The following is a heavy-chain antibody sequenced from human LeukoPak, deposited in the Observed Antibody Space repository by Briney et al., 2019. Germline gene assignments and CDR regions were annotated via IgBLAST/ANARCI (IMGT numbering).Heavy chain of an antibody. V-gene: IGHV1-69*06. D-gene: IGHD1-26*01. J-gene: IGHJ4*02. Sequence: GASVKVSCKASGGTFSSYAISWVRQAPGQGLEWMGGIIPIFGTANYAQKFQGRVTITADKSTSTAYMELSSLRSEDTAVYYCASSSLSGSYLYYFDYWGQGTLVTASS. CDR1: GGTFSSYA. CDR3: ASSSLSGSYLYYFDY. CDR2: IIPIFGTA.